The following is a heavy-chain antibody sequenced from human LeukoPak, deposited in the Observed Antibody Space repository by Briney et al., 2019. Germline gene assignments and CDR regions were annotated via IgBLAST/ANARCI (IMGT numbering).Heavy chain of an antibody. V-gene: IGHV4-59*01. Sequence: SETLSLTCTVSGGSISSYYWSWIRQPPGKGLEWIGYIYYSGSTNYNPSLKSRVTISVDTSKNQFSLKLSSVTAADTAVYYCARGAYYYDSSGLDFDYWGQGTLVTVSS. D-gene: IGHD3-22*01. J-gene: IGHJ4*02. CDR1: GGSISSYY. CDR3: ARGAYYYDSSGLDFDY. CDR2: IYYSGST.